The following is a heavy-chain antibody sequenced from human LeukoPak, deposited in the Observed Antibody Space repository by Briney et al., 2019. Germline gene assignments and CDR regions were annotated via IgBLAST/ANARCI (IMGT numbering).Heavy chain of an antibody. CDR3: AKASGRVYYYYMDV. CDR1: GFTFDDYA. J-gene: IGHJ6*03. V-gene: IGHV3-9*03. Sequence: GGSQRLSCAASGFTFDDYAMHWVRQAPGKGLEWVSGISWNSGSIGYADSVKGRFTISRDNAKNSLYLQMNSLRAEDMALYYCAKASGRVYYYYMDVWGKGTTVTVSS. D-gene: IGHD3-10*01. CDR2: ISWNSGSI.